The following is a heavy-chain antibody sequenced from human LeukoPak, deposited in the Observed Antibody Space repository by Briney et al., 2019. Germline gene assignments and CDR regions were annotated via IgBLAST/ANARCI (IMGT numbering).Heavy chain of an antibody. CDR2: ISYDGPNK. CDR1: GFTFSSYG. D-gene: IGHD6-19*01. CDR3: AKVGSGWEIFDY. V-gene: IGHV3-30*18. Sequence: PPGGSLRLSCAASGFTFSSYGMYWVRQAPGKGLEWVAVISYDGPNKYYADSVKGRFTISRDNSKNTLYLQMNSLRAEDTAVYYCAKVGSGWEIFDYWGQGTLVTVSS. J-gene: IGHJ4*02.